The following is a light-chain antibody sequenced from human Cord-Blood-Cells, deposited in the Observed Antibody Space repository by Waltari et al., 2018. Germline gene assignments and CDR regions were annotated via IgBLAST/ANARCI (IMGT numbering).Light chain of an antibody. V-gene: IGLV1-47*01. CDR1: SSNIGSNY. J-gene: IGLJ3*02. Sequence: QSVLTQPPSASGTPGQRVTISCSGSSSNIGSNYVYWYQQLTGTAPKLLIYRNKQRPSGVPARFSGSKSGTSASLAISGLRSEDEADYYCAAWDDSLSGWVFGGGTKLTVL. CDR2: RNK. CDR3: AAWDDSLSGWV.